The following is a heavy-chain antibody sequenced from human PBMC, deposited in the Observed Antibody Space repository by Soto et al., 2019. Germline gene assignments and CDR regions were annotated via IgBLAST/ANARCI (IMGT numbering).Heavy chain of an antibody. V-gene: IGHV1-46*01. Sequence: ASVKVSCKASGYTFTSYYMHWVRQAPGQGLERMGIINPSGASTSYAQKFQGRVTMTRDTSTSTVYMELSSLRSEDTAVYYCARGGDTVNQYYGMDVWGQGTTVTVSS. CDR3: ARGGDTVNQYYGMDV. CDR2: INPSGAST. J-gene: IGHJ6*02. CDR1: GYTFTSYY. D-gene: IGHD4-4*01.